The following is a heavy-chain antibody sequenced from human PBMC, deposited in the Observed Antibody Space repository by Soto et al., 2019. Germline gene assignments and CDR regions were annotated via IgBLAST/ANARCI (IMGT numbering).Heavy chain of an antibody. CDR3: ARERTTVTSRGKEIDY. D-gene: IGHD4-17*01. J-gene: IGHJ4*02. Sequence: ASVKVSCKASGYTFPGYYMHWVRQAPGQGLEWMGWINPNSGGTNCAQKFQGWVTMTRDTSISTAYMELSRLRSDDTAVYYCARERTTVTSRGKEIDYWGQGTLVTVSS. V-gene: IGHV1-2*04. CDR1: GYTFPGYY. CDR2: INPNSGGT.